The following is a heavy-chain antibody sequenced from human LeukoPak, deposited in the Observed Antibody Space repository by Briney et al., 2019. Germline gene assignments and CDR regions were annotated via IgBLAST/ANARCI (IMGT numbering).Heavy chain of an antibody. CDR2: IIPIFGIA. CDR1: GGTFSSNA. Sequence: ASVKVSCKASGGTFSSNAISWVRQAPGQGLEWMGRIIPIFGIANYAQKFQGRVTITADKSTSTAYMELSSLRSEDTAVYYCAGDLLDILTGLPAWPWGQGTLVTVSS. D-gene: IGHD3-9*01. V-gene: IGHV1-69*04. J-gene: IGHJ5*02. CDR3: AGDLLDILTGLPAWP.